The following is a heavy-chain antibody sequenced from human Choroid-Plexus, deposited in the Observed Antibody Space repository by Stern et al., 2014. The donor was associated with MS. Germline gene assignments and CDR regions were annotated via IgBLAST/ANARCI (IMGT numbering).Heavy chain of an antibody. Sequence: EVQLVESGGGLVQPGGSLRLSCVASGFTLSDHYMDWVRQAPGKGLEWVGRIRNKANSYTTQYAVSVKGRFVISRDDSKNSLYLQMNSLKSEDTAVYYCVRVSGSSGSDFWGQGTLVSVSS. J-gene: IGHJ4*02. CDR2: IRNKANSYTT. V-gene: IGHV3-72*01. CDR3: VRVSGSSGSDF. D-gene: IGHD6-19*01. CDR1: GFTLSDHY.